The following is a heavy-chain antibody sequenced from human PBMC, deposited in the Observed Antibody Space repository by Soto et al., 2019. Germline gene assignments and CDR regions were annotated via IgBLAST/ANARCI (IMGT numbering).Heavy chain of an antibody. V-gene: IGHV3-48*03. CDR3: ARDELGGYFDY. CDR2: ISSSGSNI. CDR1: GFTFGDYA. D-gene: IGHD6-6*01. J-gene: IGHJ4*03. Sequence: GGSLRLSCTASGFTFGDYAMSWVRQTPGKGLEWVSYISSSGSNIYYADSVKGRFTVSRDNAKNSLNLQMNSLRDEDTAVYYCARDELGGYFDYWGQGTLVTVSS.